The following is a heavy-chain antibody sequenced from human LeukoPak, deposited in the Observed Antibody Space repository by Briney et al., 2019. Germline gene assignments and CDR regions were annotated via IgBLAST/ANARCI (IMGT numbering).Heavy chain of an antibody. CDR2: ISSSSTI. V-gene: IGHV3-48*01. CDR3: ARGAYYYED. Sequence: GGSLRLSCAASGFTFSSHSMNWVRQAPGKGLEWVSYISSSSTIYYADSVKGRFTISRDNAKNSLHLQMNSLRAEDTAVYYCARGAYYYEDWGQGTLVTVSS. D-gene: IGHD3-22*01. CDR1: GFTFSSHS. J-gene: IGHJ4*02.